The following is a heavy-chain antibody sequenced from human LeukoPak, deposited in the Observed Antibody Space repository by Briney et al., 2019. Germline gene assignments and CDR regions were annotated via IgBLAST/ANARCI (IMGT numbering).Heavy chain of an antibody. Sequence: PGRSLRLSCAASGFTFDDYAMHWVRQAPGKGLEWVSGISWNSGSIGYADSVKGRFTISRDNAENSLYLQMNSLRAEDTALYYCAKDAKYRGIDAFDIWGQGTMVTVSS. CDR3: AKDAKYRGIDAFDI. CDR1: GFTFDDYA. J-gene: IGHJ3*02. CDR2: ISWNSGSI. D-gene: IGHD3-16*01. V-gene: IGHV3-9*01.